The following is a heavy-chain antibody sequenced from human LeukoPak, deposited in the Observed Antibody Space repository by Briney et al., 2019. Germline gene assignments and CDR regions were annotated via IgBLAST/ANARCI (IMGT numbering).Heavy chain of an antibody. CDR3: AKSNGYGLVDI. V-gene: IGHV4-34*12. CDR1: GGSFSGYY. D-gene: IGHD3-10*01. Sequence: SETLSLTCAVYGGSFSGYYWSWIRHPPGKGLEWIGNIFYSGSTYYSPSLRSRVTISLDTSRKQFSLKLNSVTAADTAVYYCAKSNGYGLVDIWGQGTMVTVSS. J-gene: IGHJ3*02. CDR2: IFYSGST.